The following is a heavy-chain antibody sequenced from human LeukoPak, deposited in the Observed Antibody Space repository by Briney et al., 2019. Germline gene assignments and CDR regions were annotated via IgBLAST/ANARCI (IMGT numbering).Heavy chain of an antibody. D-gene: IGHD3-10*01. V-gene: IGHV4-34*01. CDR1: GGSFSGYY. CDR3: ARGPRHYYGSGSFADY. CDR2: INHSGST. Sequence: SETLSLTCAVYGGSFSGYYWSWSRQPPGKGLEWIGEINHSGSTNYNPSLKSRVTISVDTSKNQFSLKLSSVTAADTAVYYCARGPRHYYGSGSFADYWGQGTLVTVSS. J-gene: IGHJ4*02.